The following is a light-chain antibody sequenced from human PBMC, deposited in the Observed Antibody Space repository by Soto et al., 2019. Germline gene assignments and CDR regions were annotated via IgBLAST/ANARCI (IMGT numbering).Light chain of an antibody. Sequence: QSVLTQPPSASGSPGQSVTISCTGTSSDVGGYNYVSWYQQHPGKAPKLMIYEVSKRPSGVPDRFSGSKSGNTASLTVSGLQAEDESYYDCTSYAGSNIFPYVFGTGTKVTVL. J-gene: IGLJ1*01. CDR2: EVS. V-gene: IGLV2-8*01. CDR1: SSDVGGYNY. CDR3: TSYAGSNIFPYV.